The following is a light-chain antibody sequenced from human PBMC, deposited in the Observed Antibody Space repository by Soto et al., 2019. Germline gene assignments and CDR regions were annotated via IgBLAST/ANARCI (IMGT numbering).Light chain of an antibody. J-gene: IGLJ1*01. V-gene: IGLV1-40*01. CDR2: ANN. CDR3: QAYDNSLTYV. Sequence: QSALTQPPSVSGAPGQRVTISCTGGSSNIGAGYDVHWYRQVPGTAPKLLIYANNNRPSGVPDRFSGSNSGTSASLAITGLQAEDEADYYCQAYDNSLTYVFGTGTKVTVL. CDR1: SSNIGAGYD.